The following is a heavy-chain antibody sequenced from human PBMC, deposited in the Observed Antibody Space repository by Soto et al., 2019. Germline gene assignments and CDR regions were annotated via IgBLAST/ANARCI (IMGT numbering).Heavy chain of an antibody. Sequence: VQLVESGGGVVQPGRSLRLSCAASGFTFSSYGMHWVRQAPGKGLEWVAVISYDGSIKYYADYVKGRCTISRDNSKNALYLQMNSLRARDTAVYYCAKDLQVPAAILVYWLGGDDAFDIWGQGTMVTVSS. CDR2: ISYDGSIK. CDR1: GFTFSSYG. J-gene: IGHJ3*02. V-gene: IGHV3-30*18. D-gene: IGHD2-2*02. CDR3: AKDLQVPAAILVYWLGGDDAFDI.